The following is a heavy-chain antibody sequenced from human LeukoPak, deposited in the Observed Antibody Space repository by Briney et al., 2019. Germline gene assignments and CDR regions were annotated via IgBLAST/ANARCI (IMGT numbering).Heavy chain of an antibody. D-gene: IGHD3-3*01. J-gene: IGHJ4*02. CDR1: GFSFSDHY. V-gene: IGHV3-11*04. Sequence: GGSLRLSCAASGFSFSDHYMSWIRQAPGKGLEWVSYISRSGSTIYYADSVKGRFTISRDNAKNSLYLQMNSLRVEDTAVYYCVRTASRIFGMQWGQGTLVIVSS. CDR3: VRTASRIFGMQ. CDR2: ISRSGSTI.